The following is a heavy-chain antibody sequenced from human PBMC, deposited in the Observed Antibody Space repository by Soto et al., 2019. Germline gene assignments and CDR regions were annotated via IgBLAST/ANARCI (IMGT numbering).Heavy chain of an antibody. CDR2: IYYSGST. Sequence: QVQLQESGPGLVKPSETLSFTCTVSGGSISSYYWSWIRQPPGKGLQWIGYIYYSGSTNYNPSLKIRVTISVDTSKNQFSLKMSSVTAADTAVYYCARRYGTSMDVW. CDR3: ARRYGTSMDV. J-gene: IGHJ6*01. V-gene: IGHV4-59*01. CDR1: GGSISSYY. D-gene: IGHD5-18*01.